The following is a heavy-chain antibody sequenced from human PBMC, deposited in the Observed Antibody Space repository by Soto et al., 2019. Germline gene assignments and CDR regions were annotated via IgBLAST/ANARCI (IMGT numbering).Heavy chain of an antibody. CDR3: ARTQYDYDSSGYYYPGFFDY. J-gene: IGHJ4*02. D-gene: IGHD3-22*01. V-gene: IGHV4-59*01. Sequence: PSETLSLTCTVSGGSISSYYWSWIRQPPGKGLEWIGYIYYSGSTNYNPSLKSRVTISVDTSKNQFSLKLSSVTAADTAVYYCARTQYDYDSSGYYYPGFFDYWGQGTLVTVSS. CDR1: GGSISSYY. CDR2: IYYSGST.